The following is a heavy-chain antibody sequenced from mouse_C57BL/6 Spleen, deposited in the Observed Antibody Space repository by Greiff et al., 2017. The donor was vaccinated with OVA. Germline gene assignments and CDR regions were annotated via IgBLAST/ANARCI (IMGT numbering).Heavy chain of an antibody. CDR3: ASATTVGAFDY. CDR2: IDPSGSAT. J-gene: IGHJ2*01. Sequence: QVQLQQPGAELVRPGSSVKLSCKASGYTFTSYWMHWVKQRPIQGLEWIGNIDPSGSATYYNQKFKDKATLTVDKSSSTAYMQLSIQASEDAAVYYCASATTVGAFDYWGQGTTLTVSS. D-gene: IGHD1-1*01. CDR1: GYTFTSYW. V-gene: IGHV1-52*01.